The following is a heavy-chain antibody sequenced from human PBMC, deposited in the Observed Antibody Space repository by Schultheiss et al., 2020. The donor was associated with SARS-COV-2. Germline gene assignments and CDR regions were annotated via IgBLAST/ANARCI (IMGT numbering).Heavy chain of an antibody. CDR2: INPNSGGT. J-gene: IGHJ5*02. D-gene: IGHD5-18*01. CDR1: GYTFTGYY. Sequence: ASVKVSCKASGYTFTGYYMHWVRQAPGQGLEWMGWINPNSGGTNYAQKFQGWVTMTRDTSISTAYMELSRLRSDDTAVYYCARGPRRIQLWLFVSNWFDPWGQGTLVTVSS. V-gene: IGHV1-2*04. CDR3: ARGPRRIQLWLFVSNWFDP.